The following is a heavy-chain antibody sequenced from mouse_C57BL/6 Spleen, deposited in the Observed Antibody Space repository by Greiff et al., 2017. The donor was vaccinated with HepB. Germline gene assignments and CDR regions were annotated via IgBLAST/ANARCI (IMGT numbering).Heavy chain of an antibody. Sequence: VQRVESGPELVKPGASVKISCKASGYAFSSSWMNWVKQRPGKGLEWIGRIYPGDGDTNYNGKFKGKATLTADKSPSTAYMQLSSLTSEDSAVYFCAEREDGSWYLEVWGTGTTVTVSS. V-gene: IGHV1-82*01. CDR1: GYAFSSSW. J-gene: IGHJ1*03. CDR2: IYPGDGDT. CDR3: AEREDGSWYLEV. D-gene: IGHD2-3*01.